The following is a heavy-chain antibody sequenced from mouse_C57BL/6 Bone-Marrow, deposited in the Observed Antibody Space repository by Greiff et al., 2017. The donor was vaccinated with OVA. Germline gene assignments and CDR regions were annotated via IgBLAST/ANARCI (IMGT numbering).Heavy chain of an antibody. CDR1: GYTFTSYG. CDR3: ARGGDYDGYFDV. J-gene: IGHJ1*03. Sequence: QVHVKQSGAELARPGASVKLSCKASGYTFTSYGISWVKQRTGQGLEWIGEIYPRSGNTYYNEKFKGKATLTADKSSSTAYMELRSLTSEDSAVYFCARGGDYDGYFDVWGTGTTVTVSS. V-gene: IGHV1-81*01. CDR2: IYPRSGNT. D-gene: IGHD2-4*01.